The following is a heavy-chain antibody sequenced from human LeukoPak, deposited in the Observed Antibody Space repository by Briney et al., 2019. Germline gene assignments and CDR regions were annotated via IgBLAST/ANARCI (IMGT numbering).Heavy chain of an antibody. CDR3: ASRSGYCSSTSCPSDY. D-gene: IGHD2-2*01. Sequence: GGSLRLSCAASGFTFSDYYMSWIRQAPGKGLEWVSYISSSSSYTNYADSVKGRFTISRDNAKNSLYLQMNSLRAEDTAVYYCASRSGYCSSTSCPSDYWGQGTLVTVSS. V-gene: IGHV3-11*06. J-gene: IGHJ4*02. CDR2: ISSSSSYT. CDR1: GFTFSDYY.